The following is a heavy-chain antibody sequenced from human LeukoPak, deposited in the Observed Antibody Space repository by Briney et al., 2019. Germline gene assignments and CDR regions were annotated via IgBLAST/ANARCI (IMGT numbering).Heavy chain of an antibody. D-gene: IGHD5-12*01. Sequence: TGGSLRLSCAASGFIFSSYAMSWVRQAPGKGLEWVSVLYRGGTAYYADSVKGRFTISRDNSKNTLYLQINTLRADDTAVYYCARGGTSGTTVTYHFDYWGQGTLVTVPS. V-gene: IGHV3-66*01. CDR2: LYRGGTA. CDR1: GFIFSSYA. CDR3: ARGGTSGTTVTYHFDY. J-gene: IGHJ4*02.